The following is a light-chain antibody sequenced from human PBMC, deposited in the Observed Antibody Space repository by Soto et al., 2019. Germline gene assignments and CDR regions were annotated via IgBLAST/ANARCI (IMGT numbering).Light chain of an antibody. J-gene: IGKJ1*01. CDR2: AAS. Sequence: ETVLTQSPGTLSLSPGXRATLSCRANQSVSSSFLAWYQQRPGQAPRLLIFAASNRATGIPDRFSGGGSGTDFTLTISRLEPEDFAVYYCQQYGSSLWTFGQGTKVDIK. CDR1: QSVSSSF. V-gene: IGKV3-20*01. CDR3: QQYGSSLWT.